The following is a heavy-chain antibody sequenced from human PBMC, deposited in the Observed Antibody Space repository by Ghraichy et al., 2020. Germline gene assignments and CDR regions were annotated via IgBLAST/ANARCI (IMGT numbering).Heavy chain of an antibody. CDR2: ISGYNGNI. J-gene: IGHJ4*02. D-gene: IGHD6-19*01. V-gene: IGHV1-18*04. CDR1: GYTFTSYG. CDR3: ARDQIGAVADY. Sequence: ASVKVSCKASGYTFTSYGITWVRQAPGQGLEWMGWISGYNGNINYAQKVQGRVTMTTDTSTSTAYMELRSLRSDDTAVYYCARDQIGAVADYWGQGTLVTVSS.